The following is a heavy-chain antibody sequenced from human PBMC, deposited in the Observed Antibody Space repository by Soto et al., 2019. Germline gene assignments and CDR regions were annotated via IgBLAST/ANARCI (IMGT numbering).Heavy chain of an antibody. CDR2: ISGSGGST. CDR1: GFTLSSDA. CDR3: AKEWSAGTQTYYYGMDV. J-gene: IGHJ6*02. V-gene: IGHV3-23*01. D-gene: IGHD1-1*01. Sequence: GGSLRLSCAASGFTLSSDAMSWVRQAPGKGLEWVSAISGSGGSTYYADSVKGRFTISRDNSKNTLYLQMNSLRAEDTAVYYCAKEWSAGTQTYYYGMDVWGQGTTVTVSS.